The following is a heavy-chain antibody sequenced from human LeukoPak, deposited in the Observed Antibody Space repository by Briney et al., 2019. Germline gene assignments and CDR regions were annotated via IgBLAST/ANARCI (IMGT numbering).Heavy chain of an antibody. V-gene: IGHV3-7*05. Sequence: ETLSLTCTVSGGSITNYYWSWVRQAPGKGLEWVANIHEDGSDKYYVDSVKGRFTVSRDNAKNSLYLQMNSLRAEDTAVYYCARILRLHTPRAFDIWGQGTMVTVSS. J-gene: IGHJ3*02. CDR2: IHEDGSDK. CDR3: ARILRLHTPRAFDI. D-gene: IGHD5-24*01. CDR1: GGSITNYY.